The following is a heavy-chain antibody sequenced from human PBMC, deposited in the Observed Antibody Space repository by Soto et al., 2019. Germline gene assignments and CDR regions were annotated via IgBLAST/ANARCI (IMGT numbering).Heavy chain of an antibody. V-gene: IGHV1-2*02. CDR1: GYTFTGHY. D-gene: IGHD3-3*01. CDR3: AREARHVVDSDFRAAYFTYFDQ. Sequence: QVQLVQSGAEVRKPGASVRVSCKASGYTFTGHYIHWVRQAPGQGLEWMGWINPNSGATNYAQKSEDVVPMSRDTSISAAYMELTSLRSDATAVYYCAREARHVVDSDFRAAYFTYFDQWGQGTLVTVSS. CDR2: INPNSGAT. J-gene: IGHJ4*02.